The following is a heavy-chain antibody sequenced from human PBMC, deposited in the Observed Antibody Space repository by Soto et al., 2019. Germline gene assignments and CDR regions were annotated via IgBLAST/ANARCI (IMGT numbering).Heavy chain of an antibody. CDR3: ARGGGQLRYFDWLSPGMDV. CDR1: GFTFSSYW. D-gene: IGHD3-9*01. CDR2: INSDGSST. J-gene: IGHJ6*02. Sequence: PGGSLRLSCAASGFTFSSYWMHWVRQAPGKGLVWVSRINSDGSSTSYADSVKGRFTISRDNAKNTLYLQMNSLRAEDTAVYYCARGGGQLRYFDWLSPGMDVWGQGTTVTVSS. V-gene: IGHV3-74*01.